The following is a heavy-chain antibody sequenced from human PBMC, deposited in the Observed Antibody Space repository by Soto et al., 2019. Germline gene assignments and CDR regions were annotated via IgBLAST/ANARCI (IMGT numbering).Heavy chain of an antibody. J-gene: IGHJ6*03. CDR2: IYYSGST. V-gene: IGHV4-59*08. CDR1: GGSLSSYY. CDR3: ARSCPSYYYDFDYYMDV. Sequence: SETLSLTCTVSGGSLSSYYWSWIRQPPGKGLEWIGYIYYSGSTNYNPSLKSRVTISVDTSKNQFSLKLSSVTAADTAVYYCARSCPSYYYDFDYYMDVWGKGTTVTVSS. D-gene: IGHD3-3*01.